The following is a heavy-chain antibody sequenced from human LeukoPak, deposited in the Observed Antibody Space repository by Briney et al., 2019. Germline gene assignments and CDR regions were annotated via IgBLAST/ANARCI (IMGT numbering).Heavy chain of an antibody. J-gene: IGHJ4*02. CDR1: GFTFSGYA. V-gene: IGHV3-23*01. CDR3: AKLRDFYDSTGYSRFPY. Sequence: PGGSLRLSCAASGFTFSGYAMGWVRQAPGEGLKWVSAISGSAGSTYYADSVKGRFTIARDNPKNSLYLQMNSLRAEDTAVYYCAKLRDFYDSTGYSRFPYWGQGTLVTVSS. CDR2: ISGSAGST. D-gene: IGHD3-22*01.